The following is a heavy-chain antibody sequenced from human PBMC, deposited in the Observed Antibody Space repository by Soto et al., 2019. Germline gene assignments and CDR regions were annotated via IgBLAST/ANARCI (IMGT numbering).Heavy chain of an antibody. V-gene: IGHV4-4*07. CDR3: AREMIGITMVRGVMWNYYYGMDV. D-gene: IGHD3-10*01. CDR1: GGSISSYY. CDR2: IYTSGST. J-gene: IGHJ6*02. Sequence: PSETLSLTCTVSGGSISSYYWSWIRQPAGKGLEWIGRIYTSGSTNYNPSLKSRVTMSVDTSKNQFSLKLSSVTAADTAVYYCAREMIGITMVRGVMWNYYYGMDVWGQGTTVTVSS.